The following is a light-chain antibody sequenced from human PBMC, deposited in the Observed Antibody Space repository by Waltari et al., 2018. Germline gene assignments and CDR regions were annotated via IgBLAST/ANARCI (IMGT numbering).Light chain of an antibody. CDR3: QQSFGNPPWT. CDR2: AAP. Sequence: IQMTQSPSSLSAFVGDRVTVTCRASRYINKYLNWYQQKSGKPPKLLIYAAPSLQSGVPSRFSGSGSGTEFTLTISGLQDEDSATYYCQQSFGNPPWTFGQGTKVEI. J-gene: IGKJ1*01. CDR1: RYINKY. V-gene: IGKV1-39*01.